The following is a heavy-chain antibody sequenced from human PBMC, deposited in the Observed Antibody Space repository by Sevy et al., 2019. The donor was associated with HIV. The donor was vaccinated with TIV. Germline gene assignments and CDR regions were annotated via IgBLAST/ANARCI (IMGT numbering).Heavy chain of an antibody. CDR1: GFTFFSHV. J-gene: IGHJ3*02. CDR3: VTGTTDSSINWVFDI. D-gene: IGHD6-13*01. V-gene: IGHV3-23*01. Sequence: GGSLRLSCAASGFTFFSHVMSWVRQAPGKGLEWVSGLSGSGGTTCYADSVKGRFSISRDNSKNKLYLQMSSLRIEDTAVYYCVTGTTDSSINWVFDIWGQGTMVTVSS. CDR2: LSGSGGTT.